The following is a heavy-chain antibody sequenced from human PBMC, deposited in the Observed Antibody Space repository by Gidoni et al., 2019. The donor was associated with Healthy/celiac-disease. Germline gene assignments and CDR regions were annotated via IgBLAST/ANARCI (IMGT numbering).Heavy chain of an antibody. CDR2: ISYDGSNK. V-gene: IGHV3-30-3*01. CDR3: AREEAYDYYYHGMDV. J-gene: IGHJ6*02. D-gene: IGHD3-3*01. CDR1: GCTFSSYA. Sequence: QVQLVGSGGGVVQPGRSLRLSCAASGCTFSSYAMHWVRQAPGKGLEWVAVISYDGSNKYSADSVKGRFTIPSDNSKNTLYLQMNSLRAEDTAVYYCAREEAYDYYYHGMDVWGQGTTVTVSS.